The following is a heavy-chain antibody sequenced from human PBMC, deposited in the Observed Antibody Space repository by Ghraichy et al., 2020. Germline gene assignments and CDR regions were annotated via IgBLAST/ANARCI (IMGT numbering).Heavy chain of an antibody. CDR3: ARDRGDSRSYYYFDK. CDR2: ISSRSSTI. V-gene: IGHV3-48*02. Sequence: GGSLRLSCAASGCTFSSYSLSWVRQAPGKGLEWVSFISSRSSTIYYPDSVNGRFTISKDNARNSMYLQMNSLRDDDTAIYYCARDRGDSRSYYYFDKWGQGTLVTVSS. CDR1: GCTFSSYS. D-gene: IGHD3-10*01. J-gene: IGHJ4*02.